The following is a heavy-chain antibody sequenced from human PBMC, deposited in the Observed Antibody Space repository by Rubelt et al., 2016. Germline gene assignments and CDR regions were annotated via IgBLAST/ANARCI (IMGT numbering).Heavy chain of an antibody. D-gene: IGHD1-1*01. CDR3: AKVRTGTTALTYYYYGMDV. CDR2: IRYDGSNK. V-gene: IGHV3-30*02. Sequence: QVQLVESGGGVVQPGRSLRLSCAASGFTFSSYAMHWVRQAPGKGLEWVAFIRYDGSNKYYADSVKGRFTISRDNSKNTLYLQMNSLRAEDTAVYYCAKVRTGTTALTYYYYGMDVWGQGTTVTVSS. J-gene: IGHJ6*02. CDR1: GFTFSSYA.